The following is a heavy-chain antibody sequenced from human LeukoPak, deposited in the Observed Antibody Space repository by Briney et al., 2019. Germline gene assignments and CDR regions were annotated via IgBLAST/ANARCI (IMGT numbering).Heavy chain of an antibody. CDR3: ARTFGELLWGFDY. V-gene: IGHV3-23*01. J-gene: IGHJ4*02. CDR1: GFTFSSYA. Sequence: GGSLRLSCAASGFTFSSYAMSWVRQAPGKGLEWVSAISGSGGSTYYADSVKGRFTISRDNSKNTLYLQMNSLRAEDTAVYYCARTFGELLWGFDYWGQGTLVTVSS. CDR2: ISGSGGST. D-gene: IGHD3-10*01.